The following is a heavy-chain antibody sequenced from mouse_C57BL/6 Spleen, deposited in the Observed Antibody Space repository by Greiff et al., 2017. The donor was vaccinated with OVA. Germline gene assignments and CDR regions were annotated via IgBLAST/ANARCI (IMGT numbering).Heavy chain of an antibody. CDR1: GYTFTDYE. J-gene: IGHJ2*01. CDR2: IDPETGGT. Sequence: VQLQQSGAELVRPGASVTLSCKASGYTFTDYEMHWVKQTPVHGLEWIGAIDPETGGTAYNQKFKGKAILTADKSSSTAYMELRSLTSEDSAVYYCTRGHYGSSLDYWGQGTTLTVSS. V-gene: IGHV1-15*01. D-gene: IGHD1-1*01. CDR3: TRGHYGSSLDY.